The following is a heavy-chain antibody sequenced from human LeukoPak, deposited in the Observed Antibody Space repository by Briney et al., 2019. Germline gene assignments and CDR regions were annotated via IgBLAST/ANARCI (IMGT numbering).Heavy chain of an antibody. CDR3: TTEGITMVRGVRKGVYYMDV. D-gene: IGHD3-10*01. CDR1: GFTFSNAW. CDR2: IKSKTDGGTT. Sequence: PGGSLRLSCAASGFTFSNAWMSWVRQAPGKGLEWVGRIKSKTDGGTTDYAAPVKGRFTISRDDSKNTLYLQMNSLKTEDTAVYYCTTEGITMVRGVRKGVYYMDVWSKGTTVTISS. V-gene: IGHV3-15*01. J-gene: IGHJ6*03.